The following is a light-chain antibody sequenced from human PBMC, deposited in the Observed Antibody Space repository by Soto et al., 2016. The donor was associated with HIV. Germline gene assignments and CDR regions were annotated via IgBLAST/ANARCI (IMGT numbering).Light chain of an antibody. CDR2: DDS. Sequence: SYELTQPPSLSVAPRKTARITCGGNNVGSKSVQWYQQKPGQAPILVLYDDSDRPSGIPERFSSSNSGDTATLTISRVEAGDEADYYCQVWDASTDLVVFGGGTKLTVL. J-gene: IGLJ2*01. CDR3: QVWDASTDLVV. V-gene: IGLV3-21*03. CDR1: NVGSKS.